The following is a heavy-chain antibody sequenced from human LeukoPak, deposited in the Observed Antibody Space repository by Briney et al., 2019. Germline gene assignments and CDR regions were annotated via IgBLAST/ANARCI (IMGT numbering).Heavy chain of an antibody. D-gene: IGHD2-2*01. CDR1: GVSFSGYY. Sequence: SETLSLTCAVYGVSFSGYYWSWIRQPPGKGLEWIGEINHSGSTNYNPSLKSRVTISVDTSKNQFSLKLSSVTAADTAVYYCARALGYCSSTSCPLYYFDYWGQGTLVTVSS. V-gene: IGHV4-34*01. CDR2: INHSGST. CDR3: ARALGYCSSTSCPLYYFDY. J-gene: IGHJ4*02.